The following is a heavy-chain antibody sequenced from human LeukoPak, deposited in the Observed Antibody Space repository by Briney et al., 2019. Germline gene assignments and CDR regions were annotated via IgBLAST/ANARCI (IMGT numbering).Heavy chain of an antibody. CDR2: ISDSVGST. Sequence: GWSLTLSCAASGFTFSSYGMSWVRQAPGNGREWVSSISDSVGSTDYADSVKGGFTISRDNSKNTLHLQMNSLRAEDTAVYYCAKDPFSHSSCWNGVCYWGQGTLVTVSS. V-gene: IGHV3-23*01. CDR1: GFTFSSYG. J-gene: IGHJ4*02. CDR3: AKDPFSHSSCWNGVCY. D-gene: IGHD6-19*01.